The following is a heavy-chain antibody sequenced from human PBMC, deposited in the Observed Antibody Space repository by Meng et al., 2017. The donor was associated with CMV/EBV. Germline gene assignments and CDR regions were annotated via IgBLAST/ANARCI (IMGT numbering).Heavy chain of an antibody. CDR1: GFTVSSNY. Sequence: GESLKISCAASGFTVSSNYMSWVRQAPGKGLEWVSVIYSGGSTYYADSVKGRFTISRDNSKNTLYLQMNSLRAEDTAVYYCARDIMYLDYWGQGTLVTVSS. CDR3: ARDIMYLDY. CDR2: IYSGGST. J-gene: IGHJ4*02. V-gene: IGHV3-53*01. D-gene: IGHD3-16*01.